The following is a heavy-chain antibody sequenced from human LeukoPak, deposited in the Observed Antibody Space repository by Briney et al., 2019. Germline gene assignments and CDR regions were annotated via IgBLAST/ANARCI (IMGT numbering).Heavy chain of an antibody. J-gene: IGHJ4*02. D-gene: IGHD1-26*01. CDR2: IYHSGST. V-gene: IGHV4-38-2*02. CDR1: GYSISSGYY. CDR3: AKSGGYGLIDY. Sequence: SETLSLTCTVSGYSISSGYYWGWIRQPPGKGLEWIGSIYHSGSTYYNPSLKSRVTISVDTSKNQFSLRLNSVTAADTAMYYCAKSGGYGLIDYWGQGTLVTVSS.